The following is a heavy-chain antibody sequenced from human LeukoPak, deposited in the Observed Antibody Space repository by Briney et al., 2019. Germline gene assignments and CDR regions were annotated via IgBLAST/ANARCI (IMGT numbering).Heavy chain of an antibody. CDR2: INHRRST. D-gene: IGHD3-10*01. CDR3: ARDGSDYYGSGSYNY. CDR1: GGSFSGYY. V-gene: IGHV4-34*01. Sequence: PSETLSLTCVVYGGSFSGYYWSWIRQSPGKGLEWIGEINHRRSTNYNPSLKRRVTISVDTSKNQFSLRLSSVTGADTAVYYCARDGSDYYGSGSYNYWGQGTLVTVSS. J-gene: IGHJ4*02.